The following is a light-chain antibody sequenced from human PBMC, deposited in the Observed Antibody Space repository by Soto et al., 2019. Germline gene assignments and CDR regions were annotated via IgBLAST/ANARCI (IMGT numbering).Light chain of an antibody. CDR3: SSYTISRLTVV. Sequence: QSVLTQPASVSGSPGQSITLSCTGTSSDIGGDYSVSWYQQHPGKAPKLLIYEVSHRPSGVSHRFSGSKSGNTASLTITGLQAADDADYYCSSYTISRLTVVFGGGTKLTVL. CDR1: SSDIGGDYS. J-gene: IGLJ2*01. CDR2: EVS. V-gene: IGLV2-14*01.